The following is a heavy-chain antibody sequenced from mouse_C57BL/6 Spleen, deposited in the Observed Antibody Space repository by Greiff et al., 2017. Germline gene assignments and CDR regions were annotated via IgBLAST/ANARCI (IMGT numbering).Heavy chain of an antibody. CDR3: AREGDYGNYWYFDV. V-gene: IGHV1-80*01. Sequence: VKLQQSGAELVKPGASVKISCKASGYAFSSYWMNWVKQRPGKGLEWIGQIYPGDGDTNYNGKFKGKATLTADKSSSTAYMQLSSLTSEDSAVYFCAREGDYGNYWYFDVWGTGTTVTVSS. D-gene: IGHD2-1*01. CDR2: IYPGDGDT. J-gene: IGHJ1*03. CDR1: GYAFSSYW.